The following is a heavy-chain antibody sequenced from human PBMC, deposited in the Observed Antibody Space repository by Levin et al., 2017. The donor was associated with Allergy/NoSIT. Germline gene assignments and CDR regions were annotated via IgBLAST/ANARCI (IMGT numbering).Heavy chain of an antibody. V-gene: IGHV3-33*01. Sequence: GGSLRLSCAASGFTFSSYGMHWVRQAPGKGLEWVAVIWYDGSNKYYADSVKGRFTISRDNSKNTLYLQMNSLRAEDTAVYYCAGESSDYGDYVYLGYWGQGTLVTVSS. CDR1: GFTFSSYG. CDR2: IWYDGSNK. J-gene: IGHJ4*02. D-gene: IGHD4-17*01. CDR3: AGESSDYGDYVYLGY.